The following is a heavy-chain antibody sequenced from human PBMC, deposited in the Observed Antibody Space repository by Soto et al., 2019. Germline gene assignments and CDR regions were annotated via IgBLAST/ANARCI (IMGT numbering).Heavy chain of an antibody. J-gene: IGHJ4*02. D-gene: IGHD3-22*01. CDR3: ARDRPYDSSGYYSDY. CDR2: IYSGGST. V-gene: IGHV3-66*01. Sequence: PGGSLRLSCSASGFTVSSNYMSWVRQAPGKGLEWVSVIYSGGSTYYADSVKGRFTISRDNSKNTLYLQMNSLRAEDTAVYYCARDRPYDSSGYYSDYWGQGTLVTVSS. CDR1: GFTVSSNY.